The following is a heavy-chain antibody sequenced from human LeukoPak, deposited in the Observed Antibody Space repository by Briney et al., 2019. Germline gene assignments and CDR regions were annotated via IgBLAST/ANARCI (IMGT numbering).Heavy chain of an antibody. CDR1: GGSISSSSYY. V-gene: IGHV4-39*07. Sequence: SETLSLTCTVSGGSISSSSYYWGWIRQPPGKGLEWIGSTYYSGSTYYNPSLKSRVTISVDTSKNQFSLKLSSVTAADTAVYYCASAKGGLLWSQGTLVTVSS. CDR3: ASAKGGLL. J-gene: IGHJ4*02. D-gene: IGHD2-15*01. CDR2: TYYSGST.